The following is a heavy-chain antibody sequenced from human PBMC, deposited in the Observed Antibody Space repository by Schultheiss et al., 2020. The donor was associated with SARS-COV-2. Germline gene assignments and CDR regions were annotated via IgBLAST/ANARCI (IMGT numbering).Heavy chain of an antibody. J-gene: IGHJ4*02. CDR1: GFSFSSYA. D-gene: IGHD3-22*01. Sequence: GGSLRLSCAASGFSFSSYAMHWVRQAPGKGLEWLAVISYDGSNKYFADSVKGRFTISRDNSKNTLYLQMNSLRAEDTAVYYCARANNYYDSSGYYRDWGQGTLVTVSS. CDR3: ARANNYYDSSGYYRD. CDR2: ISYDGSNK. V-gene: IGHV3-30-3*01.